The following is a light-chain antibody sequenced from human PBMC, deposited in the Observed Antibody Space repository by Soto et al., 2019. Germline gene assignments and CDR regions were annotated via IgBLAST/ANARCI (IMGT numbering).Light chain of an antibody. Sequence: DTPLTQSPSSLSASVGDRVTITCQASQYISTFLNWYQQKPGTAPKLLIFHASTLKTGVPSRFRGIGSGTEFTFIIDNLQPEDIATYYCQQYDKLPLTFGGGTKVELK. CDR3: QQYDKLPLT. J-gene: IGKJ4*01. CDR2: HAS. CDR1: QYISTF. V-gene: IGKV1-33*01.